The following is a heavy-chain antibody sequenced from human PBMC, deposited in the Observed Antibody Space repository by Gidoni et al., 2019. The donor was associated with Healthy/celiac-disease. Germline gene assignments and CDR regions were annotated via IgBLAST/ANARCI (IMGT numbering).Heavy chain of an antibody. D-gene: IGHD1-26*01. J-gene: IGHJ4*02. CDR2: ISSSSSYT. V-gene: IGHV3-11*06. Sequence: PGKGLEWVSYISSSSSYTNYADSVKGRVTISRDNAKNSLYLQMNSLRAEDTAVYYCAKPSYSGSYPPPDYWGQGTLVTVSS. CDR3: AKPSYSGSYPPPDY.